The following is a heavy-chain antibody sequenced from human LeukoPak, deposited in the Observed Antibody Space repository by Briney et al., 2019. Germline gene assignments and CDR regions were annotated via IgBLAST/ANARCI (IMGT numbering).Heavy chain of an antibody. V-gene: IGHV3-64*01. J-gene: IGHJ4*02. CDR3: ARSSAVVGATTFDY. D-gene: IGHD1-26*01. CDR2: ISSNGGST. Sequence: GGSLRLSCAVSGFTFSTYAMHWVRQAPGKGLEYISSISSNGGSTYYANSVKGRFTISRDNSKNMLFLQMGSLRAEDMAVYYCARSSAVVGATTFDYWGQGTLVTVSS. CDR1: GFTFSTYA.